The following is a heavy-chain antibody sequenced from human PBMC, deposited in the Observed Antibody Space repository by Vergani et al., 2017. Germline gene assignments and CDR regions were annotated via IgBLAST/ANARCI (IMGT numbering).Heavy chain of an antibody. CDR1: GYTFTSYY. Sequence: QVQLVQSGAEVKKPGASVKVSCKASGYTFTSYYMHWVRQAPGQGLEWMGIINPSGGSTSYAQKFQGRVTMTRDTSISTAYMELSRLRSDDTAVYYCAKVAHCSLANCPPDYWGQGTLVTVSS. CDR3: AKVAHCSLANCPPDY. CDR2: INPSGGST. J-gene: IGHJ4*02. V-gene: IGHV1-46*01. D-gene: IGHD2-15*01.